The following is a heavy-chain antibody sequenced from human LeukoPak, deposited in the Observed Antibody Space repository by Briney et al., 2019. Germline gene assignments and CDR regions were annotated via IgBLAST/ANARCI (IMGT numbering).Heavy chain of an antibody. CDR3: ATGEYCSSTSCYAPMRLSLRY. J-gene: IGHJ4*02. CDR1: GYTLTELS. Sequence: ASVKVSCKVSGYTLTELSRNWVGQAPGKGVEGMGGFDPEDGETIYAQKFQGRVTMTEDTSTDTAYMELSSLRSEDTAVYYCATGEYCSSTSCYAPMRLSLRYWGQGTLVTVSS. CDR2: FDPEDGET. D-gene: IGHD2-2*01. V-gene: IGHV1-24*01.